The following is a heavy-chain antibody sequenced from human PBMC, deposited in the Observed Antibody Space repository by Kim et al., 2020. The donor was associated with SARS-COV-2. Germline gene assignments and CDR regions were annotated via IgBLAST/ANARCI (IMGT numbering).Heavy chain of an antibody. CDR1: GFNFGDYA. Sequence: GGSLRLSCAASGFNFGDYAVHWVRQAPGKGLEWVSGINEKRDMMGYAGAVRGRFSISRDNAKNSLYLQMNSLRTEDTALYYCARVIRGYSYGFDYWGQGT. D-gene: IGHD5-12*01. J-gene: IGHJ4*02. CDR3: ARVIRGYSYGFDY. CDR2: INEKRDMM. V-gene: IGHV3-9*01.